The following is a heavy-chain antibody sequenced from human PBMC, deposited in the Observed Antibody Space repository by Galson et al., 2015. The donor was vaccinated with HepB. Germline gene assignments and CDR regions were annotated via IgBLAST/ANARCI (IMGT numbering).Heavy chain of an antibody. CDR3: AVYSPNYDILTGYHYNWFDP. D-gene: IGHD3-9*01. V-gene: IGHV1-2*06. CDR2: INPNSGGT. Sequence: QSGAEVKKPGESLKISCKASGYTFTGYYMHWVRQAPGQGLEWMGRINPNSGGTNYAQKFQGRVTMTRDTSISTAYMGLSRLRSDDTAVYYCAVYSPNYDILTGYHYNWFDPWGQGTLVTVSS. J-gene: IGHJ5*02. CDR1: GYTFTGYY.